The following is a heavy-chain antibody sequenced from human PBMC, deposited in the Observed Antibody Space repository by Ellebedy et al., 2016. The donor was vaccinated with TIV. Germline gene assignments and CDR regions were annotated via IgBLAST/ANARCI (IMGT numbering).Heavy chain of an antibody. CDR3: ASPNGGVYRSTYRVFDY. Sequence: SVKVSCXASGDTFNNFAINWVRQAPGQGLKWMGGIIPIYGTTNYAQSFQGRVMITADESTSTAYMELSSLRSEDTAVYYCASPNGGVYRSTYRVFDYWGQGTLVTVSS. CDR1: GDTFNNFA. J-gene: IGHJ4*02. V-gene: IGHV1-69*13. D-gene: IGHD6-13*01. CDR2: IIPIYGTT.